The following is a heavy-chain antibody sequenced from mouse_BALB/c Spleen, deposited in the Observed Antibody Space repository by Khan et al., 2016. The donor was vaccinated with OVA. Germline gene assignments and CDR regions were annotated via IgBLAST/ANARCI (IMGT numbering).Heavy chain of an antibody. CDR3: ARGRAY. J-gene: IGHJ3*01. CDR2: ISYSGST. V-gene: IGHV3-2*02. D-gene: IGHD3-3*01. CDR1: GYSITSDYA. Sequence: EVQLQESGPGLVKPSQSLSLTCTVTGYSITSDYAWNWIRQFPGNKLEWMGYISYSGSTSYIPSLKSRISITRDTSKNQFFLQVNSVTSEDTATYYCARGRAYWGQGTLVTVSA.